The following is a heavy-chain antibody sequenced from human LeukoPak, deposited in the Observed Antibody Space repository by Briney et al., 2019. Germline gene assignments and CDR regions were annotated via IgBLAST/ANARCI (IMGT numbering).Heavy chain of an antibody. J-gene: IGHJ4*02. CDR1: DGSISTYY. D-gene: IGHD3-3*01. CDR3: ARGLDFRSGYSFDY. CDR2: VYYSGST. V-gene: IGHV4-59*01. Sequence: PSETLSLTCTVSDGSISTYYWSWIRQPPGKGLEWIGYVYYSGSTNYNSSLGSRLTISVDTSKNQFSLKLTSVTAADTAVYYCARGLDFRSGYSFDYWGQGTLVTVSS.